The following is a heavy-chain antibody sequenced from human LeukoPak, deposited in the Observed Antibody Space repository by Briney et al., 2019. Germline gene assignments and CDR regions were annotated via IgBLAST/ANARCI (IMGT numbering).Heavy chain of an antibody. CDR1: GFTFSNYG. J-gene: IGHJ6*03. Sequence: GGSLRLSCAASGFTFSNYGMHWVRQAPGKGLGWVAVISYDGSNKYYADSVKGRFTISRDNSKNTLYLQMNSLRAEDTAVYYCAGAGGSYLFYYYMDVWGKGTTV. CDR2: ISYDGSNK. V-gene: IGHV3-30*03. CDR3: AGAGGSYLFYYYMDV. D-gene: IGHD3-16*02.